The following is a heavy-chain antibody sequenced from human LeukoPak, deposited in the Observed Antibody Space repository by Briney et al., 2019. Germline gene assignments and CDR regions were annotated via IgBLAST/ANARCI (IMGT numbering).Heavy chain of an antibody. D-gene: IGHD4-23*01. V-gene: IGHV4-34*01. CDR2: INHSGST. CDR1: GGSFSGYY. CDR3: ARDGGNSAIDY. J-gene: IGHJ4*02. Sequence: SETLSLTCAVYGGSFSGYYWSWIRQPPGKGLEWIGEINHSGSTNYNPSLKSRVTISVDTSKNQFSLKLSSVTAADTAVYYCARDGGNSAIDYWGQGTLVTVSS.